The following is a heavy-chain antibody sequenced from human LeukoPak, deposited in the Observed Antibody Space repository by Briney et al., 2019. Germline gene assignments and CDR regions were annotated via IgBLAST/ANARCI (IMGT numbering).Heavy chain of an antibody. V-gene: IGHV3-23*01. CDR2: ISGSGGST. CDR1: GFTFSSYA. D-gene: IGHD6-19*01. J-gene: IGHJ6*04. CDR3: AKDRAVAGTGYYYGMDV. Sequence: GGSLRLSYAASGFTFSSYAMSWVRQAPGKGLEWVSAISGSGGSTYYADSVKGRFTISRDNSKNTLYLQMNSLRAEDTAVYYCAKDRAVAGTGYYYGMDVWGKGTTVTVSS.